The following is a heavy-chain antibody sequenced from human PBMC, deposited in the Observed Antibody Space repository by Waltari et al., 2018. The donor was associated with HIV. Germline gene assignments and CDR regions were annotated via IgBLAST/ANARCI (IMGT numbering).Heavy chain of an antibody. V-gene: IGHV4-34*01. J-gene: IGHJ6*03. D-gene: IGHD1-20*01. Sequence: QVQLQQWGAGLLKPSETLSLTCAVYGGSFSGYYWSWIRQPPGKGLEWIGEINHSGSTNYNPSLKSRVTISVDTSKNQFSLKLSSVTAADTAVYYCATTANYNWKWYYYYMDVWGKGTTVTVSS. CDR1: GGSFSGYY. CDR3: ATTANYNWKWYYYYMDV. CDR2: INHSGST.